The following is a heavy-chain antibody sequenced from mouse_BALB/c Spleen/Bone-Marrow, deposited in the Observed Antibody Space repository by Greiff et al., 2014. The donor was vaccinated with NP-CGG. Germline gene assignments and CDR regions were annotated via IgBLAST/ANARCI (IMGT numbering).Heavy chain of an antibody. V-gene: IGHV5-6-5*01. CDR1: GFSFSYYA. D-gene: IGHD2-4*01. J-gene: IGHJ2*01. CDR3: VRGDDDYDFDY. CDR2: ISSGAIT. Sequence: VMLVESGGGLVKPGGSLKLSCAASGFSFSYYAMSWVRQTPEKREWVASISSGAITYYPDSVKGRFTISRDNARNILYLLMSSLRSEDTAMYYCVRGDDDYDFDYWGQGTTLTVSS.